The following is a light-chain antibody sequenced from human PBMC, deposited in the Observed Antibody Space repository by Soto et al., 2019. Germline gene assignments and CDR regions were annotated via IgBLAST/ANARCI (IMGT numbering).Light chain of an antibody. J-gene: IGLJ2*01. Sequence: QSVLTQPPSVSAAPGQKVTISCSGSSSNIGNNYVSWYQQLQGTAPKLLIYDNNKRPSGIPDRFSGSKSGTSATLGITGRQTGDEADYYCGTWDSSLSAGVFGGGTKVTVL. CDR3: GTWDSSLSAGV. CDR1: SSNIGNNY. V-gene: IGLV1-51*01. CDR2: DNN.